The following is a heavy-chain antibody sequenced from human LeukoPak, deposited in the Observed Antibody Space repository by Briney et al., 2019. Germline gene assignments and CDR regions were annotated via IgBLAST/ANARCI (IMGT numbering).Heavy chain of an antibody. V-gene: IGHV1-69*04. D-gene: IGHD6-13*01. Sequence: ASVKVSCKASVGTFSSYAISWVRQAPGQGLEWMGRIIPILGIANYAQKFQGRVTITADKSTSTAYMELSSLRSEDTAVYYCARGRTAAGNWFDPWGQGTLVTVSS. CDR2: IIPILGIA. J-gene: IGHJ5*02. CDR3: ARGRTAAGNWFDP. CDR1: VGTFSSYA.